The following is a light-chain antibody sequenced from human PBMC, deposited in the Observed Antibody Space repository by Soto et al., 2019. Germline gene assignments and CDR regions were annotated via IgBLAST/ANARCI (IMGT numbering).Light chain of an antibody. V-gene: IGLV2-8*01. CDR2: EVT. CDR1: TRDVGVYNF. J-gene: IGLJ2*01. Sequence: QSALTQPPSASGSPGQSITISCTGTTRDVGVYNFVSWYRQLPGKAPKLLIYEVTKRPSGVPDRFSGSKSGNTASLTVSGLQAEDEADYYCSSYAGSATFVVFGGGTKLTVL. CDR3: SSYAGSATFVV.